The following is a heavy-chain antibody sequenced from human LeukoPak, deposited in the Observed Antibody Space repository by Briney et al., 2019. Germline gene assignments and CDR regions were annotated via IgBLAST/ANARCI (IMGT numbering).Heavy chain of an antibody. J-gene: IGHJ6*02. CDR3: ARGHRTSSAYHCNAMDV. Sequence: SETLSLTCAVSGGSISSGGYSWSWIRQPPGKGLEWIGYIYQNGNTYYNPSLKSRVSISVDTSKNQLSLTLTSVTAADTAVYYCARGHRTSSAYHCNAMDVWGQGTTVTVSS. CDR2: IYQNGNT. CDR1: GGSISSGGYS. V-gene: IGHV4-30-2*01. D-gene: IGHD2-8*01.